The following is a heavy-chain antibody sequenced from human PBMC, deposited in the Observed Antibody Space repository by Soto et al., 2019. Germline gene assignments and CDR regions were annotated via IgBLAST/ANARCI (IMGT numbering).Heavy chain of an antibody. CDR3: ARGWYYYGSGDLEWSDP. Sequence: SETLSLTCTVSGGSISSYYWSWIRQPPGKGLEWIGYIYYSGSTNYNPSLKSRVTISVDTSKNQFSLKLSSVTAADTAVYYGARGWYYYGSGDLEWSDPWGQGTLVTVSS. CDR2: IYYSGST. CDR1: GGSISSYY. J-gene: IGHJ5*02. D-gene: IGHD3-10*01. V-gene: IGHV4-59*01.